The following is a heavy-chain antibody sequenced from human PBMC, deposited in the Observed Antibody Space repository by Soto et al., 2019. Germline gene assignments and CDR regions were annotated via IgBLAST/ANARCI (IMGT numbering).Heavy chain of an antibody. D-gene: IGHD3-3*01. CDR1: GGTFSSYA. Sequence: EASVKVSCKASGGTFSSYAISWVRQAPGQGLEWMGGIIPIFGTANYAQKFQGRVTITADESTSTAYMELSSLRSEDTAVYYCARDGTYYDFWSGSPRWFDPWGQGTLVTVSS. CDR2: IIPIFGTA. V-gene: IGHV1-69*13. J-gene: IGHJ5*02. CDR3: ARDGTYYDFWSGSPRWFDP.